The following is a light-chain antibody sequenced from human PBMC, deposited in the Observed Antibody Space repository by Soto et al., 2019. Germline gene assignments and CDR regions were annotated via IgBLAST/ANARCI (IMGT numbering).Light chain of an antibody. V-gene: IGLV8-61*01. J-gene: IGLJ3*02. Sequence: QTVVTREPSFSVSPGGTVTLTCGLTSGSVSTTYYPSWNQQTPGQPPRTLIYSTNIRSSGVPDRFSGSILGSKAALTITGAQADDESAYYCVLYMGSGIWVFGGGTQLTVL. CDR1: SGSVSTTYY. CDR3: VLYMGSGIWV. CDR2: STN.